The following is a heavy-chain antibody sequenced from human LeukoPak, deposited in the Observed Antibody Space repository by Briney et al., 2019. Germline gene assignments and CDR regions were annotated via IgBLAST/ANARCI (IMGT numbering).Heavy chain of an antibody. V-gene: IGHV1-2*02. CDR2: INPNSGGT. CDR3: ARDADDGVVVVAATHGMDV. CDR1: GYTFTGYY. J-gene: IGHJ6*02. D-gene: IGHD2-15*01. Sequence: ASVKVSCKASGYTFTGYYMHWVRQAPGQGLEWMGWINPNSGGTNYAQKFQGRVTMTRDTSISTAYMELSRLRSGDTAVYYCARDADDGVVVVAATHGMDVWGQGTTVTVSS.